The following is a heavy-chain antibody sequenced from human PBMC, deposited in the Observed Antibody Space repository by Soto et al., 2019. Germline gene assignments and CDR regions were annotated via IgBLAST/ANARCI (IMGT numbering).Heavy chain of an antibody. CDR1: GFTSSSYG. Sequence: QVQLVESGGGVVQPGRSLRLSCAASGFTSSSYGMHWVRQAPGKGLEWVAVIWYDGSNKYYADSVKGRFTISRDNSKNTLYLQMNSLRAEDTAVYYCARGPDVWFGELSDWGQGTLVTVSS. CDR2: IWYDGSNK. D-gene: IGHD3-10*01. J-gene: IGHJ4*02. V-gene: IGHV3-33*01. CDR3: ARGPDVWFGELSD.